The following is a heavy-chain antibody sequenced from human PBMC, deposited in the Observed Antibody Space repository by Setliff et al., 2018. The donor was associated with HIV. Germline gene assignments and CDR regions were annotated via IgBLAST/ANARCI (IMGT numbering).Heavy chain of an antibody. J-gene: IGHJ6*03. D-gene: IGHD3-9*01. CDR3: ARVRTGSYFQRLDYYYMDV. CDR1: GYTFTTYS. V-gene: IGHV1-3*01. Sequence: ASVKVSCKASGYTFTTYSLHWVRQAPGQSLEWMGWINVGNGDTKYSQDLQGRITITRDTSANTAYMELSRLRSDDTAVYFCARVRTGSYFQRLDYYYMDVWGKGTTVTAP. CDR2: INVGNGDT.